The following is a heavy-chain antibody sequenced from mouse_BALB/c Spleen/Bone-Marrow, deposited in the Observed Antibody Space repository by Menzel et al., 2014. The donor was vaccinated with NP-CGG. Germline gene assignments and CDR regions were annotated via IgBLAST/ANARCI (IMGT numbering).Heavy chain of an antibody. CDR3: ARYGY. CDR1: GFNIKDTY. J-gene: IGHJ4*01. V-gene: IGHV14-3*02. CDR2: IDAANGNS. Sequence: EVMLVESGAELVKPGASVKLTRTGSGFNIKDTYMHWVKQRPEQGLEWIGRIDAANGNSKYDPKFQGEATITADTSSNTGYLQLSSLTSEDTAVYYCARYGYWGQGTSVTVSS. D-gene: IGHD1-1*02.